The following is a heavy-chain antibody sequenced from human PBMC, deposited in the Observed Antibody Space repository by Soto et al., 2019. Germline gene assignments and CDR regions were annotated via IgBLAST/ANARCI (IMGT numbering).Heavy chain of an antibody. CDR1: WFTFSGSA. D-gene: IGHD1-26*01. V-gene: IGHV3-73*01. CDR3: TTRSIVGATSDFDY. CDR2: IRSKANSYAT. J-gene: IGHJ4*02. Sequence: GGSLRLSCAASWFTFSGSAMHWVRQASGKGLEWVGRIRSKANSYATAYAASVKGRFTISRDDSKNTAYLQMNSLKTEDTAVYYCTTRSIVGATSDFDYWGQGTLVTVSS.